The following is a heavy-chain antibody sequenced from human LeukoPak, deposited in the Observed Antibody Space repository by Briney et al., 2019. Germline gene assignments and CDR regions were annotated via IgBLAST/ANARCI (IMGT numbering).Heavy chain of an antibody. J-gene: IGHJ4*02. CDR2: IYMDGSS. CDR1: GLSVSSNY. V-gene: IGHV3-66*01. D-gene: IGHD3-9*01. Sequence: GGSVRLSCVASGLSVSSNYMSWVRQAPGKGLEWVSVIYMDGSSYYAESVKGRFTISRDNSKNTLYIQMNSLRAEDTAVYYCARSFYDILIGYYQYFDYWGQGTLVTVSS. CDR3: ARSFYDILIGYYQYFDY.